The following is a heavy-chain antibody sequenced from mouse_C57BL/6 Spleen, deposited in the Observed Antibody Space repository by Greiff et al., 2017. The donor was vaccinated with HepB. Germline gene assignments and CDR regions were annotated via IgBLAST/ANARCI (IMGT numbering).Heavy chain of an antibody. CDR2: IYPGDGDT. D-gene: IGHD1-1*02. V-gene: IGHV1-82*01. J-gene: IGHJ2*01. CDR3: AREGGGSFDY. CDR1: GYAFSSSW. Sequence: QVQLQQPGPELVKPGASVKISCKASGYAFSSSWMNWVKQRPGKGLEWIGQIYPGDGDTNYNGKFKGKATLTADKSSSTAYMQLSSLTSEDSAVYFCAREGGGSFDYWGQGTTLTVSS.